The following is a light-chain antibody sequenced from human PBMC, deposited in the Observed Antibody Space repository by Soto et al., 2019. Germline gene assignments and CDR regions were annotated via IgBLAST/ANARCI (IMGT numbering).Light chain of an antibody. J-gene: IGKJ3*01. CDR3: QQYHDWHPFT. Sequence: EIVMTQSPATLSVSPGERATLSCRASQSVSNNLAWYQQKPGQAPRLLIYDASTRATGVTPRFSGGGSGTEFTLTISSLQYEYLAVYYCQQYHDWHPFTFGPGTKVDI. V-gene: IGKV3-15*01. CDR2: DAS. CDR1: QSVSNN.